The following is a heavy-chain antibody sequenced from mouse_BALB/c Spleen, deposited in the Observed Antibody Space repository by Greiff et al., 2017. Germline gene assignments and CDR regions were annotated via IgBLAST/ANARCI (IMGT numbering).Heavy chain of an antibody. D-gene: IGHD1-1*01. J-gene: IGHJ2*01. CDR3: ARRDYYYGSVFDY. CDR1: GFAFSSYD. Sequence: EVQGVESGGGLVKPGGSLKLSCAASGFAFSSYDMSWVRQTPEQRLEWVAYISSGGGSTYYPDTVKGRFTISRDNAKNTLYLQMSSLKSEDTAMYYCARRDYYYGSVFDYWGQGTTLTVSS. V-gene: IGHV5-12-1*01. CDR2: ISSGGGST.